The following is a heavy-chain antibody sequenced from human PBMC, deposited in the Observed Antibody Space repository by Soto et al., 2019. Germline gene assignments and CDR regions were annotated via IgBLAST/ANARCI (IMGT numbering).Heavy chain of an antibody. CDR2: IYYSGST. V-gene: IGHV4-59*01. D-gene: IGHD5-12*01. CDR1: GGSISSYY. Sequence: SETLSLTCTVSGGSISSYYWSWIRQPPGKGLEWIGYIYYSGSTNYNPSLKSRVTIAVDTSKNQFSLKLSSVTAADTAVYYCARALWSSGYDRWGQGTLVTVSS. J-gene: IGHJ4*02. CDR3: ARALWSSGYDR.